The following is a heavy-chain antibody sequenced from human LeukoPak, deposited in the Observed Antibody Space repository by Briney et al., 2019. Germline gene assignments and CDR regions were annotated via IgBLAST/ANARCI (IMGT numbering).Heavy chain of an antibody. Sequence: PSETLSLTCTVSGGSISSYYWSWIRQPPGKGLEWIGYIYYSGSTNYNPSLKSRVTISVDTSKNQFSLKLSSVTAADTAVYYCARGRLIHAFDIWGQGTMVTVSS. V-gene: IGHV4-59*01. CDR3: ARGRLIHAFDI. CDR2: IYYSGST. D-gene: IGHD3-16*01. J-gene: IGHJ3*02. CDR1: GGSISSYY.